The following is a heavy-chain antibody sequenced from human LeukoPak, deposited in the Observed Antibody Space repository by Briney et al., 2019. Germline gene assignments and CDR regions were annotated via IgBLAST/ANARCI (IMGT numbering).Heavy chain of an antibody. Sequence: ASVKVSCKTSGYTFTSYGINWVRQAPGQGLEWMGWMNPNSGNTGYAQKFQGRVTMTRNTSISTAYMELSSLRSEDTAVYYCARGPDPFNGLIDSSSDYWGQGTLVTVSS. V-gene: IGHV1-8*01. J-gene: IGHJ4*02. CDR3: ARGPDPFNGLIDSSSDY. CDR2: MNPNSGNT. D-gene: IGHD6-13*01. CDR1: GYTFTSYG.